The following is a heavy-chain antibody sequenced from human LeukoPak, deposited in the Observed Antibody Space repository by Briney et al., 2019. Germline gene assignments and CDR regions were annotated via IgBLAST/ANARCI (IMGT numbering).Heavy chain of an antibody. J-gene: IGHJ4*02. CDR1: GASMRSETHY. Sequence: SQILSLTCNVSGASMRSETHYWSWLRQHPGKGPEWIAYIYYTAGAYYNPSLESRVSISLDASENQFSLKLSSVTAADTAVYYCARGRRELKYAPDYWGQGTLVTVSS. D-gene: IGHD2-2*01. CDR3: ARGRRELKYAPDY. V-gene: IGHV4-31*03. CDR2: IYYTAGA.